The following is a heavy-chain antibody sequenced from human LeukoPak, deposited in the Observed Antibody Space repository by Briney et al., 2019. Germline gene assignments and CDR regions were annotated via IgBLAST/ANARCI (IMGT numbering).Heavy chain of an antibody. Sequence: GASVKVSCKASGGTFSSYAISWVRQAPGQGLEWMGGIIPIFGTANYAQKFQGRVTITTDESTSTAYMELSSLRSEDMAVYYCARHPQSLSSSSAYFDYWGQGTLVTVSS. D-gene: IGHD6-6*01. V-gene: IGHV1-69*05. J-gene: IGHJ4*02. CDR2: IIPIFGTA. CDR1: GGTFSSYA. CDR3: ARHPQSLSSSSAYFDY.